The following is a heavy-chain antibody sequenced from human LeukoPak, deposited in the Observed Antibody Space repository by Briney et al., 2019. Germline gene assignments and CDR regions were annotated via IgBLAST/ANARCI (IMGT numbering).Heavy chain of an antibody. D-gene: IGHD3-3*01. CDR3: AKDYDFWRAPDAFDI. CDR2: IRYDGSNK. J-gene: IGHJ3*02. V-gene: IGHV3-30*02. Sequence: PGGSLRLSCAASGFTFSSYGMHWVRQAPGKGLEWVAFIRYDGSNKYYADSVKGRFTISRDNSKNTLYLQMNSLRAEDTAVYYCAKDYDFWRAPDAFDIWGQGTMVTVSS. CDR1: GFTFSSYG.